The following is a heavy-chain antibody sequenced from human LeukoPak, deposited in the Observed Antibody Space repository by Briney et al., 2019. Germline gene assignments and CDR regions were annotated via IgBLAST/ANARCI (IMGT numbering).Heavy chain of an antibody. CDR1: GFTFSNYG. J-gene: IGHJ4*02. Sequence: GGSLRLSCAASGFTFSNYGMSWVRQAPGKGLEWVSSISGSGDSTYYAVSVKGRFTISRDNSKNTLYLQMNSLRAEDTAVYYCAKTAGIAAAADFDYWGQGTLVTVSS. V-gene: IGHV3-23*01. D-gene: IGHD6-13*01. CDR2: ISGSGDST. CDR3: AKTAGIAAAADFDY.